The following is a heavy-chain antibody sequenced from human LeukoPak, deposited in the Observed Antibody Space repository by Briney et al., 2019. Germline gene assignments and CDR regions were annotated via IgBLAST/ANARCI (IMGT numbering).Heavy chain of an antibody. D-gene: IGHD2-2*01. V-gene: IGHV4-39*07. CDR2: IYHSGST. Sequence: SQTLSLTCTVSGGSISSGSYYWSWIRQPPGKGLEWIGEIYHSGSTNYNPSLKSRVTISVDKSKNQFSLKLSSVTAADTAVYYCARGQDIVVVPAAIWFDPWGQGTLVTVSS. J-gene: IGHJ5*02. CDR3: ARGQDIVVVPAAIWFDP. CDR1: GGSISSGSYY.